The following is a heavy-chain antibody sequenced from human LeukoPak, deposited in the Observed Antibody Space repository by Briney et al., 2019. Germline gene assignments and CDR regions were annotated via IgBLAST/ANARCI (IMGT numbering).Heavy chain of an antibody. Sequence: SETLSLTCTVSGASMSDFYWSWIRQPPGKGLEWIGYIYYTGSTNYNPSLKSRVTMSVDTSKNQISLKLSSVTAADSAVYYCVRRVRYFGQNDYWGQGTLVTVSS. J-gene: IGHJ4*02. V-gene: IGHV4-59*08. CDR3: VRRVRYFGQNDY. CDR1: GASMSDFY. D-gene: IGHD3-9*01. CDR2: IYYTGST.